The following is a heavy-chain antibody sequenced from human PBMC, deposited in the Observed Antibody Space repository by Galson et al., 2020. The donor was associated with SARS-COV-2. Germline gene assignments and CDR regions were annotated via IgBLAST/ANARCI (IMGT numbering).Heavy chain of an antibody. V-gene: IGHV3-23*01. CDR3: AKLAVAGVFDS. D-gene: IGHD6-19*01. J-gene: IGHJ4*02. Sequence: GRSLRLSCAASGFRFSSYPMTWVRQAPGKGLEWVSSISPSGGRPDYADSVKGRFTISRDNSKNTLSLQMNSLRAEDTAVYYCAKLAVAGVFDSWGQGTLVTVSS. CDR2: ISPSGGRP. CDR1: GFRFSSYP.